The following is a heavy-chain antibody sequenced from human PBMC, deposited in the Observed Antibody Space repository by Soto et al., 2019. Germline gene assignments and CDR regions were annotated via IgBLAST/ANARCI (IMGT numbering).Heavy chain of an antibody. D-gene: IGHD6-19*01. Sequence: PSETLSLTCGVSGGTIRSPDWWTWVRQPPGKGLGWIGEIFQSGSTNYTPSLESRVTISVDKSKNQFSLTLTSVTAADTAVYFCARDRGRYSSGWSWFDPWGQGILVTVSS. CDR3: ARDRGRYSSGWSWFDP. CDR2: IFQSGST. V-gene: IGHV4-4*02. CDR1: GGTIRSPDW. J-gene: IGHJ5*02.